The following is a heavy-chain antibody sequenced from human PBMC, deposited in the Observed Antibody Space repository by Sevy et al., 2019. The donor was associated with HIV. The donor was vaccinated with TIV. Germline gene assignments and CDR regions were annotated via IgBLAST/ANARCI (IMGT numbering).Heavy chain of an antibody. CDR2: ISFDGRNT. CDR1: GFIFSSYG. V-gene: IGHV3-30*02. CDR3: AKDILGDNSPWFFFDY. Sequence: GGSLRLSCAASGFIFSSYGMNWVRQAPGKGLEWVAFISFDGRNTYSADSVKGRFTVSRDNSNNAVYLQMNNLRTEDTAMYYCAKDILGDNSPWFFFDYWGQGTQVTVSS. J-gene: IGHJ4*02. D-gene: IGHD3-9*01.